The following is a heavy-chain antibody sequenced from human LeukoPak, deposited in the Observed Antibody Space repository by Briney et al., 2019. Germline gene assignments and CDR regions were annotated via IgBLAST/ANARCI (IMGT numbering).Heavy chain of an antibody. CDR2: ISGSGGST. J-gene: IGHJ5*02. D-gene: IGHD1-26*01. V-gene: IGHV3-23*01. CDR1: GFTFSSYA. CDR3: AKDKVFGSHRGYNWFDP. Sequence: PGGSLRLSCAASGFTFSSYAMSWVRQAPGKGLEWVSAISGSGGSTYYADSVKGRFTISRDNSKNTLYLQTNSLRAEDTAVYYCAKDKVFGSHRGYNWFDPWGQGTLVTVSS.